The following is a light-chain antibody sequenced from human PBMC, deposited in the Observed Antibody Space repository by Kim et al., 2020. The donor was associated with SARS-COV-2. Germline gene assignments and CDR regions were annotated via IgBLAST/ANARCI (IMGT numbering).Light chain of an antibody. CDR1: QSVSSN. J-gene: IGKJ2*02. Sequence: EIVMTQSPATLSVSPGERATLSCRASQSVSSNLAWYQQKPGQAPRLLIYGASTRATGIPDRFSGSGSGTEFTLTISSLQSEDFAVYYCQQYNNWPPRSTFGQGTKLEI. CDR2: GAS. CDR3: QQYNNWPPRST. V-gene: IGKV3-15*01.